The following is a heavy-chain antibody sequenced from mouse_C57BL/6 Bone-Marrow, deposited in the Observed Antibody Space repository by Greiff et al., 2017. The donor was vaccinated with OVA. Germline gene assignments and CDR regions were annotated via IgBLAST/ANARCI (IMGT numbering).Heavy chain of an antibody. CDR2: IHPNSGST. Sequence: VQLQQPGAELVKPGASVKLSCKASGYTFTSYWMHWVKQRPGQGLEWIGMIHPNSGSTNYNEKFKSKATLTVDKSSSTAYMQLSSLTSEDSAVYYCARWPNWDPHYYAMDYWGQGTSVTVSS. J-gene: IGHJ4*01. CDR3: ARWPNWDPHYYAMDY. CDR1: GYTFTSYW. D-gene: IGHD4-1*02. V-gene: IGHV1-64*01.